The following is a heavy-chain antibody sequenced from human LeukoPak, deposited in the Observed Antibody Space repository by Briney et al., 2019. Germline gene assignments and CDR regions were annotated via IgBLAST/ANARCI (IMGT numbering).Heavy chain of an antibody. CDR3: ARRAGYYGSSGYYSFDS. Sequence: GESLKISCKASGYTFTSYWIAWVRQMPGKGLECMGIIFPDDSDTTYSPSLRGQVTISADKSINTAYLQWSSLKASDTAMYYCARRAGYYGSSGYYSFDSWGQGTLVTVSS. V-gene: IGHV5-51*01. J-gene: IGHJ4*02. D-gene: IGHD3-22*01. CDR1: GYTFTSYW. CDR2: IFPDDSDT.